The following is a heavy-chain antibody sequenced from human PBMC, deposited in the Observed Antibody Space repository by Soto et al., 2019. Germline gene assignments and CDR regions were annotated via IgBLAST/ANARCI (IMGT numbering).Heavy chain of an antibody. CDR2: IYSGGGA. CDR3: ARRRDGCKGYFDF. D-gene: IGHD6-19*01. V-gene: IGHV3-53*01. J-gene: IGHJ4*02. CDR1: GFTVNSNY. Sequence: EVQLVESGGGLMQPGGSLRLSCAVSGFTVNSNYMSWVCQTPGKGLEWVSSIYSGGGAYYADSVKGRFAISRDNSKNTLYLQMNSLRAEDTAMYYCARRRDGCKGYFDFWGQGTLVTVSS.